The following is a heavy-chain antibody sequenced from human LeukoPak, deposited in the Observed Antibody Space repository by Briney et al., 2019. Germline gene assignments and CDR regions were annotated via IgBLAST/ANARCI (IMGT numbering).Heavy chain of an antibody. J-gene: IGHJ4*02. V-gene: IGHV1-2*02. Sequence: VASVKVSCKTSGYTFTEYYIHWVRQAPGQGLEWMGWINPNSGGSNSAQNFRGRVTMTRDTSITTAYMELSGLASDDTAVYYCAAWAAVGRFFDYWGQGTQVTVSS. CDR1: GYTFTEYY. CDR2: INPNSGGS. CDR3: AAWAAVGRFFDY. D-gene: IGHD6-13*01.